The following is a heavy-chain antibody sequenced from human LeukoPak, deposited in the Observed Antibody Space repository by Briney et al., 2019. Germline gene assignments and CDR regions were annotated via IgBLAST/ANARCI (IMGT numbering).Heavy chain of an antibody. Sequence: VASVKVSCKASGYTFTGYYMHWVRQAPGQGLEWMGWINPNSGGTNYAQKFQGRVTMTRDTSISTAYMELSRLRSDDTAVYYCAIGSIAARPIRGVDYWGQETLVTVSS. J-gene: IGHJ4*02. CDR3: AIGSIAARPIRGVDY. CDR2: INPNSGGT. CDR1: GYTFTGYY. D-gene: IGHD6-6*01. V-gene: IGHV1-2*02.